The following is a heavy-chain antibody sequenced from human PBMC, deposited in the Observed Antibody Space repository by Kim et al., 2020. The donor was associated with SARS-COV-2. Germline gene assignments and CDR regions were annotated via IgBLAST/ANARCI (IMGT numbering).Heavy chain of an antibody. V-gene: IGHV3-15*01. J-gene: IGHJ4*02. CDR3: TTDLHDYGDYDY. CDR2: IKSKTDGGTT. Sequence: GGSLRLSCAASGFTFSNAWMSWVRQAPGKGLEWVGRIKSKTDGGTTDYAAPVRGRFTISRDDSKNTLYLQMNSLKTEDTAVYYCTTDLHDYGDYDYCGQGTLVTVSS. D-gene: IGHD4-17*01. CDR1: GFTFSNAW.